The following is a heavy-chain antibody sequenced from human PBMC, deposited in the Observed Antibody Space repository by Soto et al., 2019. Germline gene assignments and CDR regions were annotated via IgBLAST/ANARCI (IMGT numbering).Heavy chain of an antibody. CDR1: GYTFTSYC. J-gene: IGHJ6*02. CDR3: ARETGISSYYYYGMDV. D-gene: IGHD1-1*01. Sequence: ASVKVSCKASGYTFTSYCISWVRQAPGQGLECMGWISAYNGNTNYAQKLQGRVTMTTDTSTSTAYMELRSLRSDDTAVYYCARETGISSYYYYGMDVWGQGTTVTVSS. CDR2: ISAYNGNT. V-gene: IGHV1-18*04.